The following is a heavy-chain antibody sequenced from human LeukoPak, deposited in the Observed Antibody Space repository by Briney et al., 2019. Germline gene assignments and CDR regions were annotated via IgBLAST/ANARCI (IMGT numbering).Heavy chain of an antibody. Sequence: PSETLSLTCSVYGGSFSGYYWSWIRQPPGTGLEWIGYIYYSGSTNYNPSLKSRVTISVDTSKNQFSLKLSSVTAADTAVYYCARALVVPAAIPHDAFDIWGQGTMVTVSS. V-gene: IGHV4-59*01. CDR1: GGSFSGYY. J-gene: IGHJ3*02. D-gene: IGHD2-2*02. CDR2: IYYSGST. CDR3: ARALVVPAAIPHDAFDI.